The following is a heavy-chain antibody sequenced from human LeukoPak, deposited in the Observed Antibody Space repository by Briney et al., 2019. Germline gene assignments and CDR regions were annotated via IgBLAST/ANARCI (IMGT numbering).Heavy chain of an antibody. J-gene: IGHJ4*02. V-gene: IGHV3-21*01. Sequence: GGSLRLSCAASGFTFSSYSMSWVRQAPGKGLEWVSSISSSSSYIYYADSVKGRFTISRDNAKNSLYLQMNSLRAEDTAVYYCAREAAYCSSTSCPYFDYWGQGTLVTVSS. CDR3: AREAAYCSSTSCPYFDY. D-gene: IGHD2-2*01. CDR2: ISSSSSYI. CDR1: GFTFSSYS.